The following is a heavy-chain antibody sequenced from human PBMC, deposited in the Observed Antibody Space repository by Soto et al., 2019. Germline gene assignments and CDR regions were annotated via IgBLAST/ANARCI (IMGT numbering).Heavy chain of an antibody. D-gene: IGHD4-17*01. V-gene: IGHV1-8*01. CDR3: ARDYGGNSGWFDP. J-gene: IGHJ5*02. CDR1: GYTFTTYD. CDR2: MSPNSDNT. Sequence: ASVKVSSKASGYTFTTYDLNWVRQAAGQGLEWLGWMSPNSDNTGYAQKFQGRVTMTRNTSISTAYMELSSLTSEDTAVYYCARDYGGNSGWFDPWGQGALVTVSS.